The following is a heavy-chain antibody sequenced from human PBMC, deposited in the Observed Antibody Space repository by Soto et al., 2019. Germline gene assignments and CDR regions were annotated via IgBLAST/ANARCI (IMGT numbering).Heavy chain of an antibody. CDR1: GGYISRGGYY. Sequence: SETMSLTCTVSGGYISRGGYYWSWIRQNPGKGLEWIGHTYNSVSTYYNPSLKSRVTISVDTSKNQFSLNLSSVTAADTAVYYCARWVEVSLDYFDSWGQGTPVTVSS. D-gene: IGHD2-15*01. V-gene: IGHV4-31*03. J-gene: IGHJ4*02. CDR2: TYNSVST. CDR3: ARWVEVSLDYFDS.